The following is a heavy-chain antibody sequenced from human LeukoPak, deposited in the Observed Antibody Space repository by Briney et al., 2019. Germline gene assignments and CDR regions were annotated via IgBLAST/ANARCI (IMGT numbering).Heavy chain of an antibody. V-gene: IGHV3-23*01. J-gene: IGHJ3*02. CDR2: IIGSGDST. CDR3: AKRGSNYSSSSFDT. CDR1: GFTFSSYA. D-gene: IGHD6-6*01. Sequence: GGSLRLSCAASGFTFSSYAMSWVRQAPGKGLEWVSTIIGSGDSTYYADSVKGRFTISRDNSKNTLYLQMNSLRAEDTAVYFCAKRGSNYSSSSFDTWGQGTMVTVSS.